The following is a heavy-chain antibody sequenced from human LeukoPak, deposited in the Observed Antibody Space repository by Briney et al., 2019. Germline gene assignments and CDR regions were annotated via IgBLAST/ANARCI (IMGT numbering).Heavy chain of an antibody. CDR3: ARTMDSSSWYPDAFDI. J-gene: IGHJ3*02. CDR2: IYSGGST. D-gene: IGHD6-13*01. CDR1: GFTVSSNY. V-gene: IGHV3-66*01. Sequence: PGGSLRLSCAASGFTVSSNYMSWVRQAPGKGLEWVSVIYSGGSTYYADSVKGRFTISRDNSKNTLYLQMNSLRAEDTAVYYCARTMDSSSWYPDAFDIWGQGTMVTVSS.